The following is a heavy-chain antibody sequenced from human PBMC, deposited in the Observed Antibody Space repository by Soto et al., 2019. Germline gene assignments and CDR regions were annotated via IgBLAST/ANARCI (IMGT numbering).Heavy chain of an antibody. Sequence: QVQLVQSGAEVKKPGASVKVSCKASGYTFTSYGISWVRQAPGQGLEWMGWISAYNGNTNYAQKLQGRVTMTTDTSTSTAYMELRSLRSDDTAVYYCARDAMVRGVEYYYYMDVWGKGTTVTVSS. D-gene: IGHD3-10*01. V-gene: IGHV1-18*01. CDR2: ISAYNGNT. CDR1: GYTFTSYG. J-gene: IGHJ6*03. CDR3: ARDAMVRGVEYYYYMDV.